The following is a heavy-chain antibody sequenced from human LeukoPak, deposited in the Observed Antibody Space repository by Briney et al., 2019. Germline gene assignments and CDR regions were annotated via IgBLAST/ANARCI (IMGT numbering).Heavy chain of an antibody. CDR3: ARDPQAVAGRRSYYYYYMDV. Sequence: PSETLSLTCTVSGGSISSYYWSWIRQPAGKGLEWIGRIYTSGSTNCNPSLKSRVTMSVDTSKNQFSLKLSSVTAADTAVYYCARDPQAVAGRRSYYYYYMDVWGKGTTVTVSS. J-gene: IGHJ6*03. V-gene: IGHV4-4*07. CDR1: GGSISSYY. CDR2: IYTSGST. D-gene: IGHD6-19*01.